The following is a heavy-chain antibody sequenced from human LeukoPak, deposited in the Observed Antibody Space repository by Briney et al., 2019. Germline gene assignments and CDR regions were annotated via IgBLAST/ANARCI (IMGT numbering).Heavy chain of an antibody. J-gene: IGHJ4*02. Sequence: GGSLRLSCAASGFTFSRYGLHRVRQAPGKGLEWVAVIANDGKDKKYADSVKGRFTISRDNSKSTLYLQTNSLRAEDTAMYYCAKDPQVGAAAYYFDSWGQGTLVTVSS. D-gene: IGHD2-2*01. CDR1: GFTFSRYG. CDR3: AKDPQVGAAAYYFDS. CDR2: IANDGKDK. V-gene: IGHV3-30*18.